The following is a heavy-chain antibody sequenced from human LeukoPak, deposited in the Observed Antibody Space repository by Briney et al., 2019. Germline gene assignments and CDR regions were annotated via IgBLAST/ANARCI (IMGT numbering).Heavy chain of an antibody. CDR2: TRKKAKGYTT. Sequence: PGGSLRLSCAASGFTLSDYYMDWVRQAPGQGLEWVDRTRKKAKGYTTEYAASVKGRFTISRDDSKNSVDLQMNSLITEDTAVYYCARAQSDSSGYYYVGDYWGQGTLVTVSS. CDR1: GFTLSDYY. V-gene: IGHV3-72*01. CDR3: ARAQSDSSGYYYVGDY. D-gene: IGHD3-22*01. J-gene: IGHJ4*02.